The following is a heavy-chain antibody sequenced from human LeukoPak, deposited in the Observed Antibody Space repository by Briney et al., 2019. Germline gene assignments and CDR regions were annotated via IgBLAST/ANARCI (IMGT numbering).Heavy chain of an antibody. CDR1: GGTFSSYA. J-gene: IGHJ3*02. CDR2: IIPIFGTA. Sequence: GASVKVSCKASGGTFSSYAISWVRQAPGQGLEWMGRIIPIFGTANYAQKFQGRVTITTDESTSTAYMELSSLRSEDTAVYYCASHYDILTGYYKVDAFDIWGQGTMVTVSS. CDR3: ASHYDILTGYYKVDAFDI. V-gene: IGHV1-69*05. D-gene: IGHD3-9*01.